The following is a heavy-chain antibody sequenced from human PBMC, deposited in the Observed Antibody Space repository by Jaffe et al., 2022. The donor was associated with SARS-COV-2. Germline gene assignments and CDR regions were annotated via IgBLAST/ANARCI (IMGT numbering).Heavy chain of an antibody. Sequence: EVQLVESGGGLVQPGGSLRLSCAASGFTFSYYSMDWVRQAPGKGLEWVSYISSSGISKHYADSVKGRFTISRDNAKKSLYLQMNSLRVEDTAVYYCARIVGASNFDYWGQGTLVTVSS. J-gene: IGHJ4*02. V-gene: IGHV3-48*01. CDR2: ISSSGISK. CDR1: GFTFSYYS. CDR3: ARIVGASNFDY. D-gene: IGHD1-26*01.